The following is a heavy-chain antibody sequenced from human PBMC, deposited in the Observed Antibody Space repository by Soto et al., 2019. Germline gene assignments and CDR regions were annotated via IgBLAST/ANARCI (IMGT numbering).Heavy chain of an antibody. CDR3: ARARYSSSWDSDY. D-gene: IGHD6-13*01. CDR2: IWYDGSNK. CDR1: GFTFSSYG. J-gene: IGHJ4*02. Sequence: QVQLVESGGGVVQPGRSLRLSCAASGFTFSSYGMHWVRQAPGKGLEWVAVIWYDGSNKYYADSVKGRFTISRDNSKNTLYLQINSLRAEDTAVYYCARARYSSSWDSDYWGQGTLVTVSS. V-gene: IGHV3-33*01.